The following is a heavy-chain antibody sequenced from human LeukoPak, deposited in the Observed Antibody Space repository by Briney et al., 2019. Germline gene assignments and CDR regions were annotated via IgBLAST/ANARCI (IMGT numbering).Heavy chain of an antibody. CDR3: ARDLDTAMDDY. J-gene: IGHJ4*02. CDR1: GGTFSSYA. D-gene: IGHD5-18*01. CDR2: IIPILGIA. V-gene: IGHV1-69*04. Sequence: ASVKVSCKASGGTFSSYAISWVRQAPGQGLEWMGRIIPILGIANYAQKFQGRVTITADKSTSTAYMELSGLRSEDTAVYYCARDLDTAMDDYWGQGTLVTVSS.